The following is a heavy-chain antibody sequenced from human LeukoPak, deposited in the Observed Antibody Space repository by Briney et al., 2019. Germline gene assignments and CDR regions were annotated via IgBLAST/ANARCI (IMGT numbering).Heavy chain of an antibody. Sequence: PGGSLRLSCAASGFTFSSYAMHWVRQAPGKGLEYVSAISSNGGSTYYANSVKGRFTISRDNSKNTLYLRMGSLRAEDMAVYYCARQTSGLTYYFDYWGQGTLVTVSS. V-gene: IGHV3-64*01. CDR3: ARQTSGLTYYFDY. J-gene: IGHJ4*02. CDR1: GFTFSSYA. CDR2: ISSNGGST. D-gene: IGHD6-19*01.